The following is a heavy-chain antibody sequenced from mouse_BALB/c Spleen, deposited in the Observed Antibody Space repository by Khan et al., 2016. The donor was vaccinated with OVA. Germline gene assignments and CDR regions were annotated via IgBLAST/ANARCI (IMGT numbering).Heavy chain of an antibody. V-gene: IGHV2-2*01. CDR2: IWSDGST. CDR3: ARNSYRYDFTY. D-gene: IGHD2-12*01. CDR1: GFSLITYG. Sequence: QVQLKQSGPGLVQPSQSLSITCTVSGFSLITYGVHWVRQSPGKGLEWLGVIWSDGSTDYNAAFISRLSITQDNSKSQVFFKMNSLQADDTAIYYCARNSYRYDFTYWGRGTLVTVSA. J-gene: IGHJ3*01.